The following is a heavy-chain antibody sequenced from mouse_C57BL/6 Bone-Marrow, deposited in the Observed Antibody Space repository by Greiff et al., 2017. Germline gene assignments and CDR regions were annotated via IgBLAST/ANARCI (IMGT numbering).Heavy chain of an antibody. CDR2: IYPGSGST. V-gene: IGHV1-55*01. D-gene: IGHD2-5*01. Sequence: QVQLQQPGAELVKPGASVKMSCKASGYTFTSYWITWVKQRPGQGLEWIGDIYPGSGSTNYNEKFKSKVTLTVDTSSSTAYMQRSSLKSEDSTVYYCARPYYNNYWYFDVWGTGTTVTVSS. CDR1: GYTFTSYW. CDR3: ARPYYNNYWYFDV. J-gene: IGHJ1*03.